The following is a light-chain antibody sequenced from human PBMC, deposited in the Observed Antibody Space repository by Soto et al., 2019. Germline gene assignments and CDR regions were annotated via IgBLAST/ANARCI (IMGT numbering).Light chain of an antibody. V-gene: IGKV1-5*01. CDR2: DAS. CDR1: QSINRW. Sequence: DIPITQSPSTLSASVGDIVPITCRASQSINRWLAWYQNKPGKAPKLLIYDASSLESGVPSRFSGSGSGTDLTITISSLKPEDCETYYCLQDNSYPLTFAGGTKV. CDR3: LQDNSYPLT. J-gene: IGKJ4*01.